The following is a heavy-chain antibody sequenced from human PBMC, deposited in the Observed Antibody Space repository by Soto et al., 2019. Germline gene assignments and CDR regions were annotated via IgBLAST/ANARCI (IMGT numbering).Heavy chain of an antibody. CDR1: GGSISSANW. CDR2: IYHSGTT. CDR3: ARLGSGDYNWFDP. J-gene: IGHJ5*02. V-gene: IGHV4-4*02. Sequence: QVQLPESGPGLVRPSETLSLACTVSGGSISSANWWSWIRQFPGKGLEYIGEIYHSGTTNYNPSLKSRVTIFVDKSKNQFSLNLTSVTAADTAVYYCARLGSGDYNWFDPWGQGTLVSVSS. D-gene: IGHD3-10*01.